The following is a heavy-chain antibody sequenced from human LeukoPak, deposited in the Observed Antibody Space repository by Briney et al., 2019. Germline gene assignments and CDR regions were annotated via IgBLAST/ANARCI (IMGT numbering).Heavy chain of an antibody. CDR1: GYSFTSNY. Sequence: ASVKVSCKASGYSFTSNYIHWVRQAPGQGLEWMGMIYPRDGSTSYAQKFQGRVTVTRDTSTSTVHMELSGLRSEDTAVYYCARGQEALDYWGQGTLVTVSS. CDR3: ARGQEALDY. J-gene: IGHJ4*02. CDR2: IYPRDGST. V-gene: IGHV1-46*01.